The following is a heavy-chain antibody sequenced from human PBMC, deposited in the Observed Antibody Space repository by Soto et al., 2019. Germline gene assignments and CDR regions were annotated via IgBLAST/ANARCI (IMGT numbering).Heavy chain of an antibody. CDR3: ASALKMSLGEIDY. V-gene: IGHV4-31*03. CDR1: GGSIRSASYH. CDR2: IYYTGST. Sequence: PSETLSLTCTVFGGSIRSASYHWTWIRQHPGKGLEWIGHIYYTGSTYYNPSLKSRIAISVDTSKTQFSLKLTSVTAADTAVYYCASALKMSLGEIDYWGQGSLVTVSS. J-gene: IGHJ4*02.